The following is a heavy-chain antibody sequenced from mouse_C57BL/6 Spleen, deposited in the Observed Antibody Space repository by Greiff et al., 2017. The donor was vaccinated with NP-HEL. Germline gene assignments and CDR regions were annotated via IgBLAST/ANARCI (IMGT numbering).Heavy chain of an antibody. V-gene: IGHV1-64*01. CDR3: SRGGGEGFAY. Sequence: QVQLQQPGAELVKPGASVKLSCKASGYTFTSYWMHWVKQRPGQGLEWIGMIHPNSGSTNYNEKFKSKATLTVDKSSSTAYMQLSRLTSENSAVYDGSRGGGEGFAYWGQGTLVTVSA. CDR2: IHPNSGST. J-gene: IGHJ3*01. CDR1: GYTFTSYW.